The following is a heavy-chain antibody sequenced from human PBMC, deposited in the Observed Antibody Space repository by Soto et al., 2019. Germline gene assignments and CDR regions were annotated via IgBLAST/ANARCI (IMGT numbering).Heavy chain of an antibody. CDR3: ARVNGITMVRGVGRYFDY. D-gene: IGHD3-10*01. Sequence: PSETLSLTCAVSGYSISSSNWWGWIRQPPGKGLEWIGYIYYSGTTYYNPSLKSRVTISVDTSKNQFSLKLSSVTAADTAVYYCARVNGITMVRGVGRYFDYWGQGTLVTVSS. CDR2: IYYSGTT. J-gene: IGHJ4*02. CDR1: GYSISSSNW. V-gene: IGHV4-28*03.